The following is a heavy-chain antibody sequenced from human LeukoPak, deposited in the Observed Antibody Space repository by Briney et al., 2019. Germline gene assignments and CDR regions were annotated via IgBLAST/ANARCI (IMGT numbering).Heavy chain of an antibody. J-gene: IGHJ3*02. V-gene: IGHV3-30*03. Sequence: GGSLRLSCAASGFTFSSYGMHWVRQAPGKGLEWVAVISYDGSNKYYADSVKGRFTISRDNSKNTLYLQMNSLRAEDTAVYYCAREEYYYDSSGYYYVRGAFDIWGQGTMVTVSS. CDR3: AREEYYYDSSGYYYVRGAFDI. D-gene: IGHD3-22*01. CDR1: GFTFSSYG. CDR2: ISYDGSNK.